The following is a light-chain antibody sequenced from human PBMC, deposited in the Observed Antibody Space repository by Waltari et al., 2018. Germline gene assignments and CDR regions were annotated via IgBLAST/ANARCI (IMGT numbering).Light chain of an antibody. CDR1: QTVSRA. CDR2: AAS. Sequence: EIVLTQYPGNLSLSPRERATLSCRASQTVSRALAWYQPKPDQAPRLLIYAASSSATGIPDRFSGGGSGTDFSLTISRLEPEDFAVYYCQHYVTLPATFGQGTKVAF. V-gene: IGKV3-20*01. CDR3: QHYVTLPAT. J-gene: IGKJ1*01.